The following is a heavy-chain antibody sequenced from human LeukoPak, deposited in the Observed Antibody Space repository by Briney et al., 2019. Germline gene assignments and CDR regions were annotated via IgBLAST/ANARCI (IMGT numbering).Heavy chain of an antibody. CDR2: SIPIFGTA. CDR3: ARDEGCSGGSCYSKQGSLYY. Sequence: SVKVSCKTSGYTFSSYYMHWVRQAPGQGLEWMGGSIPIFGTATYAQKFQGRVTITADKSTRTAYIEMSSLRAEDTAVYYCARDEGCSGGSCYSKQGSLYYWGQGTLVTVSS. D-gene: IGHD2-15*01. J-gene: IGHJ4*02. V-gene: IGHV1-69*06. CDR1: GYTFSSYY.